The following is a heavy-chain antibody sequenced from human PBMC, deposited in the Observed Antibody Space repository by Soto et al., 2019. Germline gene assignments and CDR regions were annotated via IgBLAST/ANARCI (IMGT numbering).Heavy chain of an antibody. Sequence: ASVKVSCKASGYTFTGYYMHWVRQAPGQGLEWMGWINPNSGGTNYAQKFQGWVTMTRDTSISTAYMELSRLRSDDTAVYYCAREATPVYYYGMDVWGQGTTVTVSS. CDR2: INPNSGGT. J-gene: IGHJ6*02. V-gene: IGHV1-2*04. CDR3: AREATPVYYYGMDV. D-gene: IGHD5-12*01. CDR1: GYTFTGYY.